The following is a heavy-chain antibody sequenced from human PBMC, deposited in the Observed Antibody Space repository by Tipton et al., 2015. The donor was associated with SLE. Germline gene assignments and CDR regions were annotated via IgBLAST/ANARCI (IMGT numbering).Heavy chain of an antibody. CDR2: MYNGGST. V-gene: IGHV4-59*01. CDR1: GVSITSYH. CDR3: ARGGAPAAYYYGMDV. J-gene: IGHJ6*02. Sequence: TLSLTCTVSGVSITSYHWGRIRQTPGKGMEWIGYMYNGGSTHYNPSLKSRVTISVDTSKNEFSLKLRSVTAADSGVYYCARGGAPAAYYYGMDVWGQGTTVTVSS. D-gene: IGHD6-13*01.